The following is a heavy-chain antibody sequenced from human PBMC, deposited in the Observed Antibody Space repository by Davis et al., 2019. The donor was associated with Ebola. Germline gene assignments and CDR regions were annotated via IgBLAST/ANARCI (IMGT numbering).Heavy chain of an antibody. CDR2: INHSGST. V-gene: IGHV4-34*01. J-gene: IGHJ3*02. CDR1: GGSFSGYY. D-gene: IGHD3-22*01. Sequence: MPSETLSLTCAVYGGSFSGYYWSWIRQPPGKGMEWIGEINHSGSTNYNPSLTIRVTISVDTSKNQFALKLSSVTAADTAVYYCARGPYYYDSSGYYAGAFDIWGQGTMVTVSS. CDR3: ARGPYYYDSSGYYAGAFDI.